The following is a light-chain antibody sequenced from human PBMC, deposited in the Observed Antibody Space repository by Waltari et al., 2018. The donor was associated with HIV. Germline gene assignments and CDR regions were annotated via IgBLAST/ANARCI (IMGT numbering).Light chain of an antibody. Sequence: SYDLTQPPSVSVSPGQTARITSSGVILGVNHAGWYQQKPGQSPVLVIYQDSKRPSGSPERFSGSNSVNTATLTISGTQAMDESDYYCQAWDSSTASVFGTGTKVTVL. V-gene: IGLV3-1*01. CDR1: ILGVNH. CDR2: QDS. J-gene: IGLJ1*01. CDR3: QAWDSSTASV.